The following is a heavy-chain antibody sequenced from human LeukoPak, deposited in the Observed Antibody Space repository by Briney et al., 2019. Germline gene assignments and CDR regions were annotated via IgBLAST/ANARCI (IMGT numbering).Heavy chain of an antibody. V-gene: IGHV4-39*07. CDR1: GGPISSSSYY. D-gene: IGHD1-26*01. J-gene: IGHJ4*02. CDR3: ARDRGGSYTFDY. Sequence: SETLSLTCTVSGGPISSSSYYWGWIRQPPGKGLEWIGSIYYSGSTYYNPSLKSRVTISVDTSKNQFSLKLSSVTAADTAVYYCARDRGGSYTFDYWGQGTLVTVSS. CDR2: IYYSGST.